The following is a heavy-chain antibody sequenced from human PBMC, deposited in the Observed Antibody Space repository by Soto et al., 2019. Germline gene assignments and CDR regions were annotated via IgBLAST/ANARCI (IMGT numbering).Heavy chain of an antibody. CDR1: GYTFTNYD. V-gene: IGHV1-8*01. D-gene: IGHD6-19*01. CDR3: ARGPAYSSAWLPCDY. Sequence: QVQLVQSGAEVKKPGASVKVSCKASGYTFTNYDIHWVRQATGQGLEWIGWMNPSSGETGYAQKFRGRVAMTRDTSISTVYMELSSLGSEVTAVYYCARGPAYSSAWLPCDYWGPGTLVTASS. J-gene: IGHJ4*02. CDR2: MNPSSGET.